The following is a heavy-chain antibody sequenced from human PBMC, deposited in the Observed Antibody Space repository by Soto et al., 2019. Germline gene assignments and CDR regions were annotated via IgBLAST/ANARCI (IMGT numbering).Heavy chain of an antibody. D-gene: IGHD6-19*01. CDR1: GYTLTELS. V-gene: IGHV1-24*01. CDR2: FDPEDGET. J-gene: IGHJ4*02. Sequence: ASVKVSCKVSGYTLTELSMHWVRQAPGKGLEWMGGFDPEDGETIYAQKFQGRVTMTEDTSTDTAYMELSSLRSEDTAVYYCAASRKWLEAFDYWGQGTLVTVSS. CDR3: AASRKWLEAFDY.